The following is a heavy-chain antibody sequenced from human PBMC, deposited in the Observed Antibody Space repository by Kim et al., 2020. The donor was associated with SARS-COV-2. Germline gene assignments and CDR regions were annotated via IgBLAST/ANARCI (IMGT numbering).Heavy chain of an antibody. Sequence: SETLSLTCTVSGGSISSSSYYWGWIRQPPGKGLEWIGSIYYSGSTYYNPSLKSRVTISVDTSKNQFSLKLSSVTAADTAVYYCARDKKLEAFDYWGQGTLVTVSS. CDR1: GGSISSSSYY. CDR3: ARDKKLEAFDY. CDR2: IYYSGST. D-gene: IGHD1-1*01. J-gene: IGHJ4*02. V-gene: IGHV4-39*07.